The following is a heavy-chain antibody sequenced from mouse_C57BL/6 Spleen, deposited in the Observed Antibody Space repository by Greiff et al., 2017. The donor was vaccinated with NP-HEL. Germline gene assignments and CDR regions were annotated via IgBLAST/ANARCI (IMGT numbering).Heavy chain of an antibody. CDR1: GFTFSSYA. Sequence: EVMLVESGGGLVKPGGSLKLSCAASGFTFSSYAMSWVRQTPEKRLEWVATISDGGSYTYYPDNVKGRFTISRDNAKNNLYLQMSHLKSEDTAMYYCARRVDYDLDYWGQGTSVTVSS. CDR2: ISDGGSYT. CDR3: ARRVDYDLDY. D-gene: IGHD2-4*01. V-gene: IGHV5-4*03. J-gene: IGHJ4*01.